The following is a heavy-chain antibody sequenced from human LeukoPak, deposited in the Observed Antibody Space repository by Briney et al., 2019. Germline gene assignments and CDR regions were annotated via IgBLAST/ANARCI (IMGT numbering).Heavy chain of an antibody. CDR3: AKTLKTHIVVVTAIAY. V-gene: IGHV3-23*01. J-gene: IGHJ4*02. D-gene: IGHD2-21*02. CDR1: GFTFSSYA. CDR2: ISGSGGST. Sequence: GGSLKLSVAASGFTFSSYARTGFRRAPGKGLDGVSAISGSGGSTYYADSVKGRFTISRDNSKNTLYLQMNSLRAEDTAVYYCAKTLKTHIVVVTAIAYWGQGTLVTVSS.